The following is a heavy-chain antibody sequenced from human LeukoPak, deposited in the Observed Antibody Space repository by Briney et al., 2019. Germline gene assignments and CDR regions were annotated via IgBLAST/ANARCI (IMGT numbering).Heavy chain of an antibody. CDR2: TSPDGNDK. J-gene: IGHJ4*02. D-gene: IGHD4-17*01. V-gene: IGHV3-30-3*01. Sequence: GGSLRLSCAASGFTFSSHTMHWVRQAPGKGLEWVALTSPDGNDKFYADSVKGRFTISRDNSKNTLYLQMNSLRLEDTAVYYRAVTVPFDYWGQGTLVTVSS. CDR3: AVTVPFDY. CDR1: GFTFSSHT.